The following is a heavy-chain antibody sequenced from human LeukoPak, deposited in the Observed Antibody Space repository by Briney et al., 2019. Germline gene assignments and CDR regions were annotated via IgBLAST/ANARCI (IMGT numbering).Heavy chain of an antibody. CDR1: GFTVRSNY. Sequence: GGSLRLSCAASGFTVRSNYMSWVRQAPGKGLEWVSFIYNDGRAYYADSVKGRFTISRHNSKNMLYLQMNSLRPEDTAVYYCQWELLDNWGQATLVTVSS. J-gene: IGHJ4*02. D-gene: IGHD1-26*01. CDR3: QWELLDN. V-gene: IGHV3-53*04. CDR2: IYNDGRA.